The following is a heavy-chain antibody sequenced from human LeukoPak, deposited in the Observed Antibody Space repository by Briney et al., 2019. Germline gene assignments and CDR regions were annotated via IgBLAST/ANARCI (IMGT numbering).Heavy chain of an antibody. CDR2: ISYDGSNK. D-gene: IGHD4-17*01. CDR1: GFTFSSYG. Sequence: PGGSLRLSCAASGFTFSSYGMHWVRQAPGKGLEGVAVISYDGSNKYYADSVKGRFTISRDNSKNTVYLQMNSLRAEDTAVYYCAKDDYDGYNWFDPWGQGTLVTVSS. CDR3: AKDDYDGYNWFDP. J-gene: IGHJ5*02. V-gene: IGHV3-30*18.